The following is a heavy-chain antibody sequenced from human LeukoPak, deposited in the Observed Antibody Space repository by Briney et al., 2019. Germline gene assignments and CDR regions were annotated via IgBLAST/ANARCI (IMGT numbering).Heavy chain of an antibody. D-gene: IGHD5-12*01. Sequence: GGSLRLSCAASGFTFSSYAIHWVRQGPGKGLEWVAVISFDGDNKYYADSVKGRFTISRDNSKNTLSLQMNSLRPEDTAVYYCARDRGVATMDYWGQGTLVTVSS. V-gene: IGHV3-30*14. CDR1: GFTFSSYA. CDR3: ARDRGVATMDY. CDR2: ISFDGDNK. J-gene: IGHJ4*02.